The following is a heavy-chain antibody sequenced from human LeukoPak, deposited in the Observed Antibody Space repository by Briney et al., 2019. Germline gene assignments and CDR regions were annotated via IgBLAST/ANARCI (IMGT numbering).Heavy chain of an antibody. D-gene: IGHD2-8*01. CDR2: ISSSSSYT. V-gene: IGHV3-11*06. CDR3: ARDRSCTNGVCYDAFDI. Sequence: GGSLRLSCAASGFTFSDYYMSWIRQAPAKGLEWVSYISSSSSYTNYADSVKGRFTISRDNAKNSLYLQMNSLRAEDTAVYYCARDRSCTNGVCYDAFDIWGQGTMVTVSS. J-gene: IGHJ3*02. CDR1: GFTFSDYY.